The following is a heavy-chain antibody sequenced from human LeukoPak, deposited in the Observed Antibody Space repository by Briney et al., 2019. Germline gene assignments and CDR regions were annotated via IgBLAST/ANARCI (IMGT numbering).Heavy chain of an antibody. D-gene: IGHD3-3*01. J-gene: IGHJ4*02. Sequence: GGSLRLSCAASGFTFDDYAMHWVRQAPGKGLEWVSGISWNSGSIGYADSVKGRFTISRDNAKNSLYLQTNSLRAEDTALYYCAKGIYDFWSGYHYWGQGTLVTVSS. CDR3: AKGIYDFWSGYHY. CDR2: ISWNSGSI. CDR1: GFTFDDYA. V-gene: IGHV3-9*01.